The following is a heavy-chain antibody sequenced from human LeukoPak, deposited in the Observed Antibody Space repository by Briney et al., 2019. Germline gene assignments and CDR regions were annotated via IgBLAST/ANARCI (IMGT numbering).Heavy chain of an antibody. CDR2: IYTSGST. CDR3: ARQVAVPNYYYYMDV. V-gene: IGHV4-4*09. J-gene: IGHJ6*03. Sequence: SETLSLTCTVSGGSISSYYWSWIRQPPGKGLEWIGYIYTSGSTNYNPSLKSRVTISVDTPKNQFSLKLSSVTAADTAVYYCARQVAVPNYYYYMDVWGKGTTVTVSS. CDR1: GGSISSYY. D-gene: IGHD3-10*01.